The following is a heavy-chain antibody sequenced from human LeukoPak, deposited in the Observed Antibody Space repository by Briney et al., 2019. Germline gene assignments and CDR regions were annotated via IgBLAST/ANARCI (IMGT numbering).Heavy chain of an antibody. CDR2: INPNSGDT. J-gene: IGHJ4*02. D-gene: IGHD2-15*01. CDR3: AGEFCSGGSCRQGFDF. V-gene: IGHV1-2*02. Sequence: RASVKVSCKASGYTFTGYYMHWVRQAPGQGLEWMGWINPNSGDTNHAQNFQGRVTLTRDTSISTAYMELSSLRSDDSALYYCAGEFCSGGSCRQGFDFWGQGTLVTVSS. CDR1: GYTFTGYY.